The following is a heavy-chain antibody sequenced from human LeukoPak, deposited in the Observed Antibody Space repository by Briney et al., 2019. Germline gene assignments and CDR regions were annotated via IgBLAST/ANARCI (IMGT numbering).Heavy chain of an antibody. CDR1: GGYFSGYY. CDR2: INHSGST. D-gene: IGHD3-3*01. Sequence: SETLSLTCAVYGGYFSGYYWSWIRQPPGKGLEWIGEINHSGSTNYNPTLKSRVTISVDTSKNQFSLKLSSVTAADTAVYYCARGLLRGTIFGVVIIGTYFDYWGQGTLVTVSS. J-gene: IGHJ4*02. CDR3: ARGLLRGTIFGVVIIGTYFDY. V-gene: IGHV4-34*01.